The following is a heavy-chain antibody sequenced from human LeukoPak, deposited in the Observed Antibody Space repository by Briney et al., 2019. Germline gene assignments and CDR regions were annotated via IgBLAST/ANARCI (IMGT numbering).Heavy chain of an antibody. CDR1: GFTFSDYY. CDR3: ARFGTRGSGNRNDMDV. V-gene: IGHV3-11*06. Sequence: PGGSLRLSCAASGFTFSDYYMSWIRQAPGKGLEWVSYISSSSSYTNYADSVKGRFTISRDNAKNSLYLQMNSLRAEDTAVYYCARFGTRGSGNRNDMDVWGKGTTVTVSS. J-gene: IGHJ6*04. D-gene: IGHD3-10*01. CDR2: ISSSSSYT.